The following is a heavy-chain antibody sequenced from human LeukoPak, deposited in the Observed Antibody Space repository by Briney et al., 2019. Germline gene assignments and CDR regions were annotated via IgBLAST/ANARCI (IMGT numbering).Heavy chain of an antibody. V-gene: IGHV3-66*01. J-gene: IGHJ6*02. CDR2: IYSGGST. D-gene: IGHD2-21*02. CDR1: GFTVSSNY. CDR3: ARDVVVVTVTTYYYGMDV. Sequence: GGSLRLSCAASGFTVSSNYMSWVRQAPGKGLEWVSVIYSGGSTYYADSVKGRFTISRDNSKNTLYLQMNSLRAEDTAVYHCARDVVVVTVTTYYYGMDVWGQGTTVTVSS.